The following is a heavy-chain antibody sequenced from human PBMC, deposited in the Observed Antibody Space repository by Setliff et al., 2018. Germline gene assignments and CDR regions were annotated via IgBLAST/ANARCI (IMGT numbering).Heavy chain of an antibody. Sequence: ASVKVSCKASGYTYTNYGITWVRQAPGQGLEWMGWINNYSFKTNYPQKFLDRLTMTTDTSTSTAYMELGSLTSDDTAVYYCARDRKSSPEHYYFDYWGQGTLVTVSS. V-gene: IGHV1-18*01. CDR1: GYTYTNYG. CDR3: ARDRKSSPEHYYFDY. J-gene: IGHJ4*02. CDR2: INNYSFKT.